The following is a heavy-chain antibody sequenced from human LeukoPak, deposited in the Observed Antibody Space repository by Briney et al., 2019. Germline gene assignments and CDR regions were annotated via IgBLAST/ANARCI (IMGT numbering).Heavy chain of an antibody. D-gene: IGHD2-2*01. Sequence: GGSLRLSCAASGFTFSSYWMHWVRQAPGKGLVWVSRINSDGSSTSYADSVKGRLTISRDNARSTLYLQMNSLRAEDTAVYYCAREHCSSTSCYSYYGMDVWGQGTTVTVSS. CDR1: GFTFSSYW. CDR2: INSDGSST. J-gene: IGHJ6*02. CDR3: AREHCSSTSCYSYYGMDV. V-gene: IGHV3-74*01.